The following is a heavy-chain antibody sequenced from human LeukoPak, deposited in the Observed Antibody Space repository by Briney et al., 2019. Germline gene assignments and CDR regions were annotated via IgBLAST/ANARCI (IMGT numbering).Heavy chain of an antibody. CDR3: ARAGYGSGSYRNNYYYYYGMDV. D-gene: IGHD3-10*01. CDR2: ISYDGSNK. CDR1: GFTFSSYA. Sequence: GGSLRLSCAASGFTFSSYAMHWVRQAPGKGLEWVAVISYDGSNKYYADSVKGRFTISRGNSKNTLYLQMNSLRAEDTAVYYCARAGYGSGSYRNNYYYYYGMDVWGQGTTVTVSS. V-gene: IGHV3-30-3*01. J-gene: IGHJ6*02.